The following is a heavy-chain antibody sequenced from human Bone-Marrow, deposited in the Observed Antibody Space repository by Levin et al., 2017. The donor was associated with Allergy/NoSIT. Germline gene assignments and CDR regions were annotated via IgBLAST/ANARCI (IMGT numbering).Heavy chain of an antibody. CDR2: IYYSGST. D-gene: IGHD2-2*01. CDR1: GGSISSYY. V-gene: IGHV4-59*08. CDR3: ARHYCSSTSCSRRGWFDP. Sequence: SETLSLTCTVSGGSISSYYWSWIRQPPGKGLEWIGYIYYSGSTNYNPSLKSRVTISVDTSKNQFSLKLSSVTAADTAVYYCARHYCSSTSCSRRGWFDPWGQGTLVTVSS. J-gene: IGHJ5*02.